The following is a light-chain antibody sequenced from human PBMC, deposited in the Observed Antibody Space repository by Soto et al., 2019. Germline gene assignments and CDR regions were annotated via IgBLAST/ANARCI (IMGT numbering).Light chain of an antibody. CDR3: QQYNTYSPRA. J-gene: IGKJ1*01. CDR2: DAS. V-gene: IGKV1-5*01. Sequence: DIQMTQSPSTLSASVGDRVTITCRASQSISSWLAWYQQKPGKAPKRLIYDASSLETGVPSRFSGSGSGTEFTLTISSLQPDDFATYYCQQYNTYSPRAFGQGTKVEIK. CDR1: QSISSW.